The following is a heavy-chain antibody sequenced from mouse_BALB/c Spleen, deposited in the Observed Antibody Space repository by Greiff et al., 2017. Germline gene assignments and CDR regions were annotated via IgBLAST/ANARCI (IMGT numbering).Heavy chain of an antibody. Sequence: EVQLQQSGAELVRSGASVKLSCTASGFNIKDYYMHWVKQRPEQGLEWIGWIDPENGDTEYAPKFQGKATMTADTSSNTAYLQLSSLTSEDTAVYYCNAYYGSYYAMDYWGQGTSVTVSS. J-gene: IGHJ4*01. CDR1: GFNIKDYY. CDR3: NAYYGSYYAMDY. CDR2: IDPENGDT. V-gene: IGHV14-4*02. D-gene: IGHD1-1*01.